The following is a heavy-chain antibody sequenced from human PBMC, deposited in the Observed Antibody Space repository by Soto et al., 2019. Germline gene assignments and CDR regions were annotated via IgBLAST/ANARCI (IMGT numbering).Heavy chain of an antibody. Sequence: GGSLRLSCAASGFTFSSYAMHWVRQAPGKGLEYVSDISSSSSNTNYAESVKGRFTISRDNAKNSLYLQMNSLRAEDTAVYYCARDQVLTTVTYYYYYGMDVWGQGTTVTVSS. D-gene: IGHD4-17*01. J-gene: IGHJ6*02. V-gene: IGHV3-48*04. CDR3: ARDQVLTTVTYYYYYGMDV. CDR1: GFTFSSYA. CDR2: ISSSSSNT.